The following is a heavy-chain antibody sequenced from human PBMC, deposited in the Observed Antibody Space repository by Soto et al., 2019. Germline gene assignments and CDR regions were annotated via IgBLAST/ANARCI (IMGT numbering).Heavy chain of an antibody. CDR1: GYSLSSGSY. CDR2: VYHSGRT. J-gene: IGHJ5*02. D-gene: IGHD3-3*01. CDR3: ARDSEAYLDFWDASLHLRWFDL. V-gene: IGHV4-38-2*02. Sequence: PSETLSLTCTVSGYSLSSGSYWGWIRQPPGKGLEWVGSVYHSGRTSYNPALKSRATLSIDTSKNQFSLTLKSVTAADTAVYYCARDSEAYLDFWDASLHLRWFDLWDQGTLVTVSS.